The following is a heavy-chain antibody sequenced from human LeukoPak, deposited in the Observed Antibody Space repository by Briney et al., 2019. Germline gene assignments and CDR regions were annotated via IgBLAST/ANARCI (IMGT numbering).Heavy chain of an antibody. CDR2: ITGSAGRT. V-gene: IGHV3-23*01. D-gene: IGHD3-10*01. Sequence: PGGSLRLSCAASGFTFRNYAMNWVRQAPGKGLEWVSLITGSAGRTYYADSVMGRFTVSRDDSKNMLYLQMNSLTAEDTAVYYCTKGLGYDSGRWFDPWGQGTLVTVSS. CDR3: TKGLGYDSGRWFDP. CDR1: GFTFRNYA. J-gene: IGHJ5*02.